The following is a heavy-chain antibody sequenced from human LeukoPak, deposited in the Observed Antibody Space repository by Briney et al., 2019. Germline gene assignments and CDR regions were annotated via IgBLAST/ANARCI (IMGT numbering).Heavy chain of an antibody. CDR1: GFTFSDYY. CDR3: ARDRGSSGRLGRFDN. CDR2: IKQDGSEK. Sequence: GGSLRLSCAASGFTFSDYYMSWIRQAPGKGLEWVANIKQDGSEKYYVDSVKGRFTISRDNAKKLLYLQMNSLRVEDTAVYYCARDRGSSGRLGRFDNWGQGTLVTVSP. V-gene: IGHV3-7*01. D-gene: IGHD6-19*01. J-gene: IGHJ4*02.